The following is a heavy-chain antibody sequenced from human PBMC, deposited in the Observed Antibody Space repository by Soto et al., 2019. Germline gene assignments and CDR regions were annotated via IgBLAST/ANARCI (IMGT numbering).Heavy chain of an antibody. J-gene: IGHJ4*02. V-gene: IGHV4-39*02. CDR3: AITPGIEMAGPDY. CDR2: IDYSGRV. D-gene: IGHD6-19*01. Sequence: PSETLALTCTDSGGSIGGSAYHWGWIRQPPGSGLEWIGSIDYSGRVYYSESLLGRVTILVDTSTNRFSLSLDSVTAADTAVYYCAITPGIEMAGPDYWGQGTLVTVSS. CDR1: GGSIGGSAYH.